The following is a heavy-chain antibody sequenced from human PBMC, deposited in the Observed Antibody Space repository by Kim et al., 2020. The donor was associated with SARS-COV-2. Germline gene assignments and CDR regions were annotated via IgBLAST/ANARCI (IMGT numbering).Heavy chain of an antibody. Sequence: ASVKVSCKVSGYTLTELSMHWVRQAPGKGLEWMGGFDPEDGETIYAQKFQGRVTMTEDTSTDTAYMELSSLRSEDTAVYYCATGVVRGAPLDYWGQGTLVTVSS. J-gene: IGHJ4*02. CDR2: FDPEDGET. V-gene: IGHV1-24*01. CDR3: ATGVVRGAPLDY. CDR1: GYTLTELS. D-gene: IGHD3-10*01.